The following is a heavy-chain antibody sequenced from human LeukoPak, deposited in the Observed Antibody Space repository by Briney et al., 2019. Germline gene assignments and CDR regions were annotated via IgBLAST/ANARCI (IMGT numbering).Heavy chain of an antibody. D-gene: IGHD3-9*01. V-gene: IGHV3-33*03. CDR2: IWYDGSNK. CDR3: AKDRNYDILTGAFDP. Sequence: GGSLRLSCAASGFTFSSYGMHWVRQAPGKGLEWVAVIWYDGSNKYYADSVKGRFTISRDNAKNSLYLQMNSLRAEDTALYYCAKDRNYDILTGAFDPWGQGTLVTVSS. CDR1: GFTFSSYG. J-gene: IGHJ5*02.